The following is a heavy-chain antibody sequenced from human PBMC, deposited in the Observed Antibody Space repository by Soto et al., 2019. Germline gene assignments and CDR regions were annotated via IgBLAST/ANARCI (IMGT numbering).Heavy chain of an antibody. CDR3: ATYTSLDY. V-gene: IGHV3-53*02. CDR1: GFTVSNNY. J-gene: IGHJ4*02. D-gene: IGHD2-2*02. CDR2: IYSGGST. Sequence: EVQLVETGGDLIQPGESLRLSCAASGFTVSNNYMSWVRQAPGKGLEWVSLIYSGGSTVYADSVKGRFTISRDNSKNTLFLQMNSLRAEDTAVYFCATYTSLDYWGQGTLVTVSS.